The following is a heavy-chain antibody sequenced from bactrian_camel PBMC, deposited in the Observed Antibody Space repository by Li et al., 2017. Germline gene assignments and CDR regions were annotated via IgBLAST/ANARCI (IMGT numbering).Heavy chain of an antibody. CDR1: GYTMRQGC. D-gene: IGHD6*01. CDR2: ISPRGGEL. V-gene: IGHV3S60*01. Sequence: HVQLVESGGGSVQAGGSLTLSCAASGYTMRQGCVGWFRQAPGKEREMVAFISPRGGELYYADSVNGRFTIVQDNAKNTVYLQMNRLKPEDTGMYYCVAGTVAGRVLDPREYNTWSQGTQVTVS. J-gene: IGHJ4*01. CDR3: VAGTVAGRVLDPREYNT.